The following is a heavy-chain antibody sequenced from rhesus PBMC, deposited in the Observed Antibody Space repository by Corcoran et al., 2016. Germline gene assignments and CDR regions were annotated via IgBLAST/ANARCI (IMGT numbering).Heavy chain of an antibody. Sequence: EVQLVESGGGLVQPGGSLGLSCAASGFTFISYAMSGFRQAPGKGLGWVSYIINGGGSTYYADSVKGRFTISRDNSKNTLSLQMNSLRAEDTAVYYCAKERRYSGPFDYWGQGVLVTVSS. CDR1: GFTFISYA. V-gene: IGHV3S5*01. D-gene: IGHD5-24*01. CDR3: AKERRYSGPFDY. J-gene: IGHJ4*01. CDR2: IINGGGST.